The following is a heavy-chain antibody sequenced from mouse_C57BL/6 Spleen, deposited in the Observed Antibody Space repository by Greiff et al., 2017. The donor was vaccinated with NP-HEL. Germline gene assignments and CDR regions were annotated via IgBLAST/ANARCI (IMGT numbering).Heavy chain of an antibody. CDR1: GFTFSDYG. CDR2: ISSGSSTI. Sequence: EVQLVESGGGLVKPGGSLKLSCAASGFTFSDYGMHWVRQAPEKGLEWVAYISSGSSTIYYADTVKGRFTISRENTKNTLFLQMTSLRSEDTAMYYCASPHYYGRSYWYFDVWGTGTTVTVSS. V-gene: IGHV5-17*01. CDR3: ASPHYYGRSYWYFDV. J-gene: IGHJ1*03. D-gene: IGHD1-1*01.